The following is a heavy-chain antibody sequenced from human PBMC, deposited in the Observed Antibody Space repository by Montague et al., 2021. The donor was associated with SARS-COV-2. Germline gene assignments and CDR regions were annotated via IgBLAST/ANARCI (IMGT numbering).Heavy chain of an antibody. V-gene: IGHV3-23*01. CDR3: AKDPHYDFWSGFYFDY. J-gene: IGHJ4*02. CDR2: ISGSGGSP. CDR1: GFTVSSYA. Sequence: SLRLSCAASGFTVSSYALSWVRQAPGKGLEWVSTISGSGGSPYYSYSXXVLFTISRDNSKNTLYLQMNSLRAEDTAVYYCAKDPHYDFWSGFYFDYWGRGTLVTVSS. D-gene: IGHD3-3*01.